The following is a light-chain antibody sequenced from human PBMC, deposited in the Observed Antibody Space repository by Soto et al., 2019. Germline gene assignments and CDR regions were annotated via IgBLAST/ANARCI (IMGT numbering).Light chain of an antibody. CDR3: QQRYIWPPIS. V-gene: IGKV3-11*01. Sequence: EIVLTQFPAPLSLSPGERATLSCRASQSVNKYLAWYQQKPGQAPRLLVYDASNTATGVPARFSGSGSGTDFTLTISSLEPEDFAVYYCQQRYIWPPISFGQGTRLEIK. CDR1: QSVNKY. J-gene: IGKJ5*01. CDR2: DAS.